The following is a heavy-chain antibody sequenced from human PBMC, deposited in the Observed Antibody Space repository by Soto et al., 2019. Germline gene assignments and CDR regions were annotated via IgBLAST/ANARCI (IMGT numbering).Heavy chain of an antibody. V-gene: IGHV1-69*02. J-gene: IGHJ5*02. CDR2: IIPILGIA. CDR1: GGTFSSYT. D-gene: IGHD2-15*01. Sequence: ASVKVSCKASGGTFSSYTISWVRQAPGQGLEWMGRIIPILGIANYAQKFQGRVTITADKSTSTAYMELSSLRSEDTAVYYFARVEYRQYCSGGSCYNWFDPWGQGTLVTVSS. CDR3: ARVEYRQYCSGGSCYNWFDP.